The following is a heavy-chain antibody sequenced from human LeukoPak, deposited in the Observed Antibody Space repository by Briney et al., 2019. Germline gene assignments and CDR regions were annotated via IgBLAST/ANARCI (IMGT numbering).Heavy chain of an antibody. V-gene: IGHV4-59*01. CDR1: GGSISSYY. D-gene: IGHD4-23*01. J-gene: IGHJ4*02. Sequence: PSETLSLTCTVSGGSISSYYWSWFRQPPGKGLEWIGYIYYSGSTNCNPSLKSRVTISVDTSKIQFSLGLSSVTAADTAVYYCARAGYGSGGSDYWGQGTLVTVSS. CDR2: IYYSGST. CDR3: ARAGYGSGGSDY.